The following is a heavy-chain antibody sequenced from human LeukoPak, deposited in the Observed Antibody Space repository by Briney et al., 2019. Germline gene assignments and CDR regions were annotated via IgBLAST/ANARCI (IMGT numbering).Heavy chain of an antibody. CDR1: GGTFSSYA. J-gene: IGHJ6*03. V-gene: IGHV1-69*13. CDR3: ARTTMVGVSYMDV. CDR2: IIPIFGTA. D-gene: IGHD3-10*02. Sequence: SVKVSCKASGGTFSSYAISWVRQATGQGLEWMGGIIPIFGTANYAQKFQGRVTITADESTSTAYMELSSLRSEDTAVYYCARTTMVGVSYMDVWGKGTTVTISS.